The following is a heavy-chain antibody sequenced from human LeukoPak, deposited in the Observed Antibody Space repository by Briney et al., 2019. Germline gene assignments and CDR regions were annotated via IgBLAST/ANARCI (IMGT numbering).Heavy chain of an antibody. V-gene: IGHV1-2*06. J-gene: IGHJ4*02. CDR1: GYTFTGYC. CDR2: INPNSGGT. CDR3: ARDRGYSSSWYGY. D-gene: IGHD6-13*01. Sequence: ASVKVSCKASGYTFTGYCMHWVRQAPGQGLEWMGRINPNSGGTNYAQKFQGRVTMTRDTSISTAYMELSRLRSDDTAVYYCARDRGYSSSWYGYWGQGTLVTVSS.